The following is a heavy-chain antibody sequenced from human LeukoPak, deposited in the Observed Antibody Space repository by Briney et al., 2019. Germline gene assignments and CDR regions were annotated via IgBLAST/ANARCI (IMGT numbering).Heavy chain of an antibody. CDR2: ITTYNDKA. V-gene: IGHV1-18*01. Sequence: GASVKVSCKTSGYTFATYGINWVRQAPGQGLEWMGRITTYNDKANYAQKFQGRVTLTTDTSTNTAFMELRSLRSDDTAIYLCARDLRGNVHFDYWGQGTLVTVSS. CDR3: ARDLRGNVHFDY. CDR1: GYTFATYG. J-gene: IGHJ4*02. D-gene: IGHD1-1*01.